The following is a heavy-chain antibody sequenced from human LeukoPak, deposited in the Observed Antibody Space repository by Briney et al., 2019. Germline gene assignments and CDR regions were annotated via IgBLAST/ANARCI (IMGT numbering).Heavy chain of an antibody. CDR2: IYYSGST. CDR3: ARVAAPEGHAYYFDY. CDR1: GGSISSYY. Sequence: SETLSLTCSVSGGSISSYYWSWIRQPPGKGLEWIGYIYYSGSTTYNPSLKSRVTISVDTSKNQFSLKLSSVTAADTAVYYCARVAAPEGHAYYFDYWGQGTLVTVSS. V-gene: IGHV4-59*12. J-gene: IGHJ4*02.